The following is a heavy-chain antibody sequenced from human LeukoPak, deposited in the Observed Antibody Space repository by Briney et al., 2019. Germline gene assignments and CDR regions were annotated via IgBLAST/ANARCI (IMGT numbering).Heavy chain of an antibody. D-gene: IGHD3-22*01. CDR1: GFTVSSNY. CDR2: IYSDGST. V-gene: IGHV3-66*01. J-gene: IGHJ4*02. Sequence: GGSLRLSCAASGFTVSSNYMSWVRQAPGKGLEWVSVIYSDGSTYYADSVKGRFTTSRDNSKNTLYLQMNSLRAEDTAVYYCASLGTYYYDSSVDYWGQGTLVTVSS. CDR3: ASLGTYYYDSSVDY.